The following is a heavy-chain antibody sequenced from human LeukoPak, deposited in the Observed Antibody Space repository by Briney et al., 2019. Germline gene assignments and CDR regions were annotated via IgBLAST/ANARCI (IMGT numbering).Heavy chain of an antibody. J-gene: IGHJ5*02. D-gene: IGHD4-23*01. V-gene: IGHV1-18*01. CDR3: ARVSMVVTLNWFDP. Sequence: GASVKVSCKASGYTFTSYGISWVRQAPGQGLEWMGWISAYNGNTNCAQKLQGRVTMTTDTSTSTAYMELRSLRSDDTAVYYCARVSMVVTLNWFDPWGQGTLVTVSS. CDR1: GYTFTSYG. CDR2: ISAYNGNT.